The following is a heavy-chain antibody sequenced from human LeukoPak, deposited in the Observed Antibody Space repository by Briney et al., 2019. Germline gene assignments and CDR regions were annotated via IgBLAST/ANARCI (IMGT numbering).Heavy chain of an antibody. CDR2: ISGSGGST. CDR3: AKNEHYYGSGSYLLGFDY. V-gene: IGHV3-23*01. J-gene: IGHJ4*02. Sequence: TGGSLRLSCAASGFTFSSYAMSWVRQAPGKGLEWVSAISGSGGSTYYADSVKGRFTISRDNSKNTLYLQMNSLRAEDTAVYYCAKNEHYYGSGSYLLGFDYWGQGTLVTVSS. D-gene: IGHD3-10*01. CDR1: GFTFSSYA.